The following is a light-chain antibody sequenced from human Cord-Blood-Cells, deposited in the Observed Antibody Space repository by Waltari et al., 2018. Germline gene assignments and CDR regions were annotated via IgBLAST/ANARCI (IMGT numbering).Light chain of an antibody. J-gene: IGKJ3*01. V-gene: IGKV3-11*01. Sequence: EIVLTQSPATLSLSRGERATLSCSASQSFSSYLAWYQQKPGQAPRLLIYDASNGATGIPARFSGSASETDFTLTSSCLEPEDVAVYYCQQHSKWPQGITFGPGTKMNI. CDR3: QQHSKWPQGIT. CDR1: QSFSSY. CDR2: DAS.